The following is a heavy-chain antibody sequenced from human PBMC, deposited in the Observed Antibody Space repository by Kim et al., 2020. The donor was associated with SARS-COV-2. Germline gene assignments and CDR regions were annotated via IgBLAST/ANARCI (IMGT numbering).Heavy chain of an antibody. Sequence: SETLSLTCTVSGGSISSSSYYWGWIRQPPGKGLEWIGSIYYSGSTYYNPSLKSRVTISVDTSKNQFSLKLSSVTAADTAVYYCARHQKSPGLWLAFNWFDPWGQGTLVTVSS. V-gene: IGHV4-39*01. CDR3: ARHQKSPGLWLAFNWFDP. J-gene: IGHJ5*02. CDR1: GGSISSSSYY. CDR2: IYYSGST. D-gene: IGHD5-18*01.